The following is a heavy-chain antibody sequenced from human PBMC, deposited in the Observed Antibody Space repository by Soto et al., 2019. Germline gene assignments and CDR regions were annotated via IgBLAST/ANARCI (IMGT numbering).Heavy chain of an antibody. CDR1: GGSISSYY. Sequence: LTCTVSGGSISSYYWSWIRQPPGKGLEWIGYIYYSGSTNYNPSLKSRVTISVDTSKNQFSLKLSSVTAADTAVYYCAGPKNTYYYGSGSYYRGHYFNGMDVWGQGTTVTVSS. CDR3: AGPKNTYYYGSGSYYRGHYFNGMDV. CDR2: IYYSGST. D-gene: IGHD3-10*01. J-gene: IGHJ6*02. V-gene: IGHV4-59*01.